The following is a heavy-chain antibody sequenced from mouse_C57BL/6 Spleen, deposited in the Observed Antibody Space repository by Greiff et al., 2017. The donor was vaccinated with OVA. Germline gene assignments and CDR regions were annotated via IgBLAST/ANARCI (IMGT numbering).Heavy chain of an antibody. J-gene: IGHJ3*01. CDR1: GYSITSGYY. CDR3: ARDLGYYGSFAY. CDR2: ISYDGSN. D-gene: IGHD1-1*01. V-gene: IGHV3-6*01. Sequence: ESGPGLVKPSQSLSLTCSVTGYSITSGYYWNWIRQFPGNKLEWMGYISYDGSNNYNPSLKNRISITRDTSKNQFFLTLNSVTTEDTATYYCARDLGYYGSFAYWGQGTLVTVSA.